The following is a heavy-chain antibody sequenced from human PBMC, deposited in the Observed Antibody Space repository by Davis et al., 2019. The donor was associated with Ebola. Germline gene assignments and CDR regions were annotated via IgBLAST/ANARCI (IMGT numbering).Heavy chain of an antibody. CDR3: AKDRAGIAARGGDY. J-gene: IGHJ4*02. CDR1: GFTFSSYA. V-gene: IGHV3-23*01. Sequence: GESLKISCAASGFTFSSYAMSWVRQAPGKGLEWVSAISGSGGSTYYADSVKGRFTISRDNSKNTLYLQMNSLRAEDTAVYYCAKDRAGIAARGGDYWGQGTLVTVSS. CDR2: ISGSGGST. D-gene: IGHD6-6*01.